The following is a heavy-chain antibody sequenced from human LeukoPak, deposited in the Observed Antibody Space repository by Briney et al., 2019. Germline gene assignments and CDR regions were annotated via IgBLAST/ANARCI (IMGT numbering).Heavy chain of an antibody. CDR1: GFTFSSYS. J-gene: IGHJ6*02. CDR2: ISSGGSPT. CDR3: ARDNSSGWSDFHYYGMDV. V-gene: IGHV3-48*01. Sequence: PGGSLRLSCAASGFTFSSYSMNWVRQAPGKGLEWISYISSGGSPTYYADSVKGRFAISRDSAKNSLYLRMNSLRAEDTAVYYCARDNSSGWSDFHYYGMDVWGQGTTVIVSS. D-gene: IGHD6-19*01.